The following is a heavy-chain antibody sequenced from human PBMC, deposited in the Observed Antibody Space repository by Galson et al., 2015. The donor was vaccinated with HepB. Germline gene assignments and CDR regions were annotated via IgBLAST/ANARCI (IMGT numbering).Heavy chain of an antibody. CDR2: ISSSSTI. D-gene: IGHD1-26*01. CDR1: GFTFSSYS. Sequence: LRLSCAASGFTFSSYSMNWVRQAPGKGLEWVSYISSSSTIYYADSVKGRFTISRDNAKNSLYLQMNSLRVEDTAVYYCARGGSYYGSYYYYGLDVWGQGTTVTVSS. J-gene: IGHJ6*02. V-gene: IGHV3-48*04. CDR3: ARGGSYYGSYYYYGLDV.